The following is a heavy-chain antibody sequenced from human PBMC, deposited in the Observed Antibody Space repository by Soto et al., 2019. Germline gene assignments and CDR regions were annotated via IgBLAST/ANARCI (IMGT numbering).Heavy chain of an antibody. CDR1: GFTVSSNY. Sequence: EVQLVESGGGLIQPGGSLRLSCAASGFTVSSNYMSWVRQAPGKGLEWVSVIYSGGSTYYADSVKGRFTISRDNSKNTLYLQMNSLRAEDTAVYYCARARGYDILTGPHALDYWGQGTLVTVSS. V-gene: IGHV3-53*01. CDR2: IYSGGST. J-gene: IGHJ4*02. CDR3: ARARGYDILTGPHALDY. D-gene: IGHD3-9*01.